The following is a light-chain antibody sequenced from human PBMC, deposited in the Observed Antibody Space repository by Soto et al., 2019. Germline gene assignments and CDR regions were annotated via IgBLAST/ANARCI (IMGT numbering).Light chain of an antibody. CDR1: SGHSSYA. CDR2: VNSDGSH. V-gene: IGLV4-69*01. Sequence: QLVLTQSPSASASLGASVKLTCTLNSGHSSYAIAWHQQQLEKGPRYLMKVNSDGSHSKGDGIPDRFSGSSSGAERYLTISSLQSEDEADYYCQTWGTGIVVFGGGTKLTVL. J-gene: IGLJ2*01. CDR3: QTWGTGIVV.